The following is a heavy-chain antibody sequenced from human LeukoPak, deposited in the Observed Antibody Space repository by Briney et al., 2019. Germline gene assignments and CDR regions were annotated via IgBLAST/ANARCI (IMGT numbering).Heavy chain of an antibody. CDR1: GXTFSSYS. CDR2: ISSSSSYI. CDR3: ASIVGAFPAFDI. V-gene: IGHV3-21*01. J-gene: IGHJ3*02. Sequence: PGGSLRLSCAASGXTFSSYSMNWVRQAPGKGLEWVSSISSSSSYIYYADSVKGRFTISRDNAKNSLYLQMNSLRAEDTAVYYCASIVGAFPAFDIWGQGTMVTVSS. D-gene: IGHD1-26*01.